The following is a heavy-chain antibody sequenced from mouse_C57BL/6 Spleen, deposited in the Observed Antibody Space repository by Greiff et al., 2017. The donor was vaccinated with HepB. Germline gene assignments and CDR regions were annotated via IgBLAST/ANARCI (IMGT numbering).Heavy chain of an antibody. V-gene: IGHV1-76*01. CDR3: ARSGTTVGYYYAMDY. Sequence: QVQLQQSGAELVRPGASVKLSCKASGYTFTDYYINWVKQRPGQGLEWIARIYPGSGNTYYNEKFKGKATLTAEKSSSTAYMQLSSLTSEDSAVYFCARSGTTVGYYYAMDYWGQGTSVTVSS. CDR1: GYTFTDYY. CDR2: IYPGSGNT. D-gene: IGHD1-1*01. J-gene: IGHJ4*01.